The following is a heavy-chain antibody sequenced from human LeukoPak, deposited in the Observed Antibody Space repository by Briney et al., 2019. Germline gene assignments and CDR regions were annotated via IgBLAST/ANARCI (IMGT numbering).Heavy chain of an antibody. CDR2: IIPIFGTA. Sequence: SVKVSCKASGGTFISYAISWVRQAPGQGLEWMGGIIPIFGTANYAQKFQGRVTITTDESTSTAYMELSSLRSEDTAVYYCAREGGGGSSFDYWGQGTLVTVSS. D-gene: IGHD2-15*01. CDR1: GGTFISYA. J-gene: IGHJ4*02. V-gene: IGHV1-69*05. CDR3: AREGGGGSSFDY.